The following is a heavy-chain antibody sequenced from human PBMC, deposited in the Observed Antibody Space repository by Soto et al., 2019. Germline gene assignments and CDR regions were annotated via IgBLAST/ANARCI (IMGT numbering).Heavy chain of an antibody. CDR1: GFTVSSKY. J-gene: IGHJ6*03. Sequence: GGSLRLSCAASGFTVSSKYMTWVRQALGKGLEWVSLIQSGGTTYYADSVKGRFTISRDTSENTLHLQMDSLRVEDTAVYYCAREREKPYYYYYMDVWGKGTTVTVSS. D-gene: IGHD1-26*01. V-gene: IGHV3-66*01. CDR3: AREREKPYYYYYMDV. CDR2: IQSGGTT.